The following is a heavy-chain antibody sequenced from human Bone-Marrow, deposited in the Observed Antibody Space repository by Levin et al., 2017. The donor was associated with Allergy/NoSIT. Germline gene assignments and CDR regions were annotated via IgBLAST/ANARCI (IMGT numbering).Heavy chain of an antibody. D-gene: IGHD3-22*01. CDR2: ITSSGGGR. J-gene: IGHJ4*02. CDR3: ATNYYDSSGTPL. CDR1: GFSFSSYD. Sequence: LSLTCAASGFSFSSYDMSWVRQAPGKGLEWVSLITSSGGGRYYGDSGKGRFTVSRDNSKHTLYLQMNSLRAEDTAVYYCATNYYDSSGTPLWGQGTLVTVSS. V-gene: IGHV3-23*01.